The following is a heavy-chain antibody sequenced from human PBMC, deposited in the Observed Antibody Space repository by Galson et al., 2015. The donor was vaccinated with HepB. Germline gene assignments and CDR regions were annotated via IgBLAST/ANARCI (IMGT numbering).Heavy chain of an antibody. D-gene: IGHD6-19*01. V-gene: IGHV1-46*01. CDR1: GYTFTSFY. J-gene: IGHJ4*02. CDR2: INPSGGGT. Sequence: VKVSCKASGYTFTSFYMHWVRQAPGQGLEWMGIINPSGGGTSSAQKFQGRVTMTRDTSTSTVYMELSSLRSEDTAVYYCARDLVSGWFRTLGYWGQGTLVTVSS. CDR3: ARDLVSGWFRTLGY.